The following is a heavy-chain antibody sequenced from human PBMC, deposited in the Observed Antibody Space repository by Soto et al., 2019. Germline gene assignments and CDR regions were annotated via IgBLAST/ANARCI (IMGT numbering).Heavy chain of an antibody. CDR3: ARLKRCSGGSCPRAFDI. CDR2: INHSGST. J-gene: IGHJ3*02. Sequence: SETLSLTCAVYGGSFSGYYWSWIRQPPGKGLEWIGEINHSGSTNYNPSLKSRVTISVDTSKNQFSLKLSSVTAADTAVYYCARLKRCSGGSCPRAFDIWGQGTMVTVSS. D-gene: IGHD2-15*01. V-gene: IGHV4-34*01. CDR1: GGSFSGYY.